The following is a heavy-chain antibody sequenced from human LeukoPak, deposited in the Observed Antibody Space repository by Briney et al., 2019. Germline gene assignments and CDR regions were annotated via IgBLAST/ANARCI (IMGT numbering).Heavy chain of an antibody. CDR3: ARVPLQYNTATHFDS. CDR1: GGSISSDC. V-gene: IGHV4-59*01. CDR2: ICDTGSI. J-gene: IGHJ4*02. D-gene: IGHD1-14*01. Sequence: SETLSLTCTVSGGSISSDCWSWIRQPPGKGLEWIVYICDTGSIKYNPSLESRVTILVDTSKNQFSLKLASVTAADTAIYYCARVPLQYNTATHFDSWGQGTLVTVSS.